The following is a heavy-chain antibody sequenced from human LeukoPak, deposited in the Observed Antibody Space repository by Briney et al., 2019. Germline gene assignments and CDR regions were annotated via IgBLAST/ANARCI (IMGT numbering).Heavy chain of an antibody. CDR3: ALAKWELRMDV. V-gene: IGHV1-69*04. D-gene: IGHD1-26*01. CDR1: GGTFSSYA. Sequence: ASVKVSCKASGGTFSSYAISWVRQAPGQGLEWMGRIIPILGIANYAQKFQGRVTITADKSTSTAYMELSSLRSEDTAVYYCALAKWELRMDVWGQGTTVTVSS. CDR2: IIPILGIA. J-gene: IGHJ6*02.